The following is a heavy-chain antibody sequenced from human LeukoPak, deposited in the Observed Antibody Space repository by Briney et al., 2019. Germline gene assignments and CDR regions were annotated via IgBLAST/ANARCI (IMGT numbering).Heavy chain of an antibody. V-gene: IGHV3-7*01. CDR3: ARVKDPIFGVLFF. D-gene: IGHD3-3*01. CDR1: GFTFSSYW. J-gene: IGHJ4*02. Sequence: QSGGSLRLSCAASGFTFSSYWMSWVRQAPGKGLEWVANIKQDGSEKYYVDSVKGRFTISRDNAKNSLYLQMDSLRAEDTAVYYCARVKDPIFGVLFFGGQGTLVTVSS. CDR2: IKQDGSEK.